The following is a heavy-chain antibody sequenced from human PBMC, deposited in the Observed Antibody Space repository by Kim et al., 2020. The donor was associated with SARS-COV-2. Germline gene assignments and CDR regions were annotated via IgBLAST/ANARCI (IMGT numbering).Heavy chain of an antibody. D-gene: IGHD3-10*01. CDR2: M. CDR3: ARNYGSGY. V-gene: IGHV3-11*01. Sequence: MYHADSMKGRFTIPREHAKNSLYLQMNSLRAEEPAVYYCARNYGSGYWGQGTLVTVSS. J-gene: IGHJ4*02.